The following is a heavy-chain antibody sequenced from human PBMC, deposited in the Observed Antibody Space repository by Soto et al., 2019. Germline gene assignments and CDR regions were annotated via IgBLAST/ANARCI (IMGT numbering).Heavy chain of an antibody. D-gene: IGHD1-1*01. CDR2: IYHSGST. V-gene: IGHV4-30-2*01. CDR3: ARDNPQGTGTNYGMDV. CDR1: GGSISSGGYS. J-gene: IGHJ6*02. Sequence: KPSETLSLTCAVSGGSISSGGYSWSWIRQPPGKGLEWIGYIYHSGSTYYNPSLKSRVTISVDRSKNQFSLKLSSVTAADTAVYYCARDNPQGTGTNYGMDVWGQGTTVTVSS.